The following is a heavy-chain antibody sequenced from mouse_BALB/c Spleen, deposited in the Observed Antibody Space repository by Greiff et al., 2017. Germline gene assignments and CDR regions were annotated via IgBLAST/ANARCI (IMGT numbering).Heavy chain of an antibody. V-gene: IGHV2-9*02. CDR3: ARDPMITTFPFDY. CDR2: IWAGGST. Sequence: VQVVESGPGLVAPSQSLSITCTVSGFSLTSYGVHWVRQPPGKGLEWLGVIWAGGSTHYNSALMSRLSISKDNSKSQVFLKMNSLQTDDTAMYYCARDPMITTFPFDYWGQGTTLTVSS. CDR1: GFSLTSYG. J-gene: IGHJ2*01. D-gene: IGHD2-4*01.